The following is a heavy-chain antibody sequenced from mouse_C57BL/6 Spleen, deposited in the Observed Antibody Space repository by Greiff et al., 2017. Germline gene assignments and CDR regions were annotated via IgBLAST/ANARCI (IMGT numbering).Heavy chain of an antibody. CDR3: ARDGDYDGYYYAMDY. CDR2: INYDGSST. J-gene: IGHJ4*01. V-gene: IGHV5-16*01. Sequence: EVHLVESEGGLVQPGRSMKLSCTASGFTFSDYYMAWVRQVPEKGLEWVANINYDGSSTYYLDTLKSRFIISRDNAKKILYLQISSLKSEDTATYDCARDGDYDGYYYAMDYWGQGTSVTVFS. D-gene: IGHD2-4*01. CDR1: GFTFSDYY.